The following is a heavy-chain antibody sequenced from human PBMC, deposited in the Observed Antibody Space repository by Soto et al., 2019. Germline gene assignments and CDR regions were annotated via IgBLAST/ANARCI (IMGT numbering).Heavy chain of an antibody. J-gene: IGHJ5*02. Sequence: EVQLVESGGGLVQPGRSLRLSCAASGFTFDDFAMNWVRQPPGKGLEWVSGISRKSASIVYADSVKGRFTISRDNAKNSLYLQFDSLVVEDTAFYNCAKGPGLVASTGSADAGCQGTRGSVSS. CDR3: AKGPGLVASTGSADA. CDR2: ISRKSASI. D-gene: IGHD1-1*01. V-gene: IGHV3-9*01. CDR1: GFTFDDFA.